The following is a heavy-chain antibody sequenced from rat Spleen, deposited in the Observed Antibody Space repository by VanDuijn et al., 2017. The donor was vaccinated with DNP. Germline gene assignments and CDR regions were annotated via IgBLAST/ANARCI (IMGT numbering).Heavy chain of an antibody. CDR2: MWNDGDT. Sequence: QVQLKESGPGLVQPSQTLSLTCTVSGFSLTNSHVHRVRQPPGDGLEWMGVMWNDGDTSYNSTLKSRLSISRDTSKSQVFLKMHSLQTEDTATYYCAEEPGLGDAMDAWGQGTSVTVSS. V-gene: IGHV2-32*01. CDR3: AEEPGLGDAMDA. D-gene: IGHD1-4*01. CDR1: GFSLTNSH. J-gene: IGHJ4*01.